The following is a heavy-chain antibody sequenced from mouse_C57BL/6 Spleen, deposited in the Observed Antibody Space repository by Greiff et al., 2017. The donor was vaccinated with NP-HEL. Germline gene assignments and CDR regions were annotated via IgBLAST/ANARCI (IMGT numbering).Heavy chain of an antibody. Sequence: EVQLQQSGPELVKPGASVKISCTASGYSFTDYNMNWVKQSTGKSLEWIGVINPNYGTTSYNQKFKGKATLTVDQSSSTAYMPLNSLTSEDSAVYYCAREYYGSSGYFDYWGQGTTLTVSS. CDR3: AREYYGSSGYFDY. CDR2: INPNYGTT. J-gene: IGHJ2*01. CDR1: GYSFTDYN. D-gene: IGHD1-1*01. V-gene: IGHV1-39*01.